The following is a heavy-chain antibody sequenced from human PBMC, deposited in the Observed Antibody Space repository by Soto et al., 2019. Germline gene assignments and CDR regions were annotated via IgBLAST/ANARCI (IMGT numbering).Heavy chain of an antibody. CDR2: ISSSGSTI. D-gene: IGHD3-22*01. CDR1: GFTFSDYY. V-gene: IGHV3-11*01. Sequence: PGGSLRLSCAASGFTFSDYYMSWIRQAPGKGLEWVSYISSSGSTIYYADSVKGRFTISRDNAKNSLYLQMNSLRAEDTAVYYCARDQDFYYYDSSGASDYWGQGTLVTAPQ. CDR3: ARDQDFYYYDSSGASDY. J-gene: IGHJ4*02.